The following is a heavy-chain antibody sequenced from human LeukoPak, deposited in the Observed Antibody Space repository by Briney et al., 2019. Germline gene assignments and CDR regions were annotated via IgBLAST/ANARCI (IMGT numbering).Heavy chain of an antibody. CDR1: GGSFSGYY. Sequence: KPSETLSLTCAVYGGSFSGYYWSWIRQPPGKGLEWIGEINHSGSTNYNPSLKSRVTISVDTSKNQFSLKLSSVTAADTAVYYCARNSTTVNHVYKFFDYWGRGTLVTVSS. CDR2: INHSGST. D-gene: IGHD4-17*01. V-gene: IGHV4-34*01. J-gene: IGHJ4*02. CDR3: ARNSTTVNHVYKFFDY.